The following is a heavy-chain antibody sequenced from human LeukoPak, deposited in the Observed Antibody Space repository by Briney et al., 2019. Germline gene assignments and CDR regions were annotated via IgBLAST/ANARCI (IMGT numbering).Heavy chain of an antibody. D-gene: IGHD2-21*02. CDR3: ARDDKAYCGGDCYPGDY. CDR2: INPSGGST. V-gene: IGHV1-46*01. CDR1: GYTFTNYY. J-gene: IGHJ4*02. Sequence: ASVKVSCKASGYTFTNYYMHWVRQAPGQGLEWMGIINPSGGSTSYAQKFQGRVTMTRDTSTSTVYMELSSLRSEDTAVYYCARDDKAYCGGDCYPGDYWGQGTLVTVSS.